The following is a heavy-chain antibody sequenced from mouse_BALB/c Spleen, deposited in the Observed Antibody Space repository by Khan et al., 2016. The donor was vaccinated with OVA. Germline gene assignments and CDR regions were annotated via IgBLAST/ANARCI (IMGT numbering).Heavy chain of an antibody. D-gene: IGHD1-1*02. V-gene: IGHV1S41*01. CDR2: IAPGSGSI. J-gene: IGHJ2*01. Sequence: DLVKPGASVKLSCKASGYTFTSYWINWIKQRPGQGLEWIGRIAPGSGSIYYNEMFKDKATLTVDTSSSTAYIQLNSLSSEDSAVXFRARAIGGKVPLDYWGQGTTLTVSS. CDR3: ARAIGGKVPLDY. CDR1: GYTFTSYW.